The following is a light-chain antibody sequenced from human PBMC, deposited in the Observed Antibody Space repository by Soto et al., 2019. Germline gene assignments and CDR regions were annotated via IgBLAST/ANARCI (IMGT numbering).Light chain of an antibody. CDR1: QSISTY. CDR2: AAS. V-gene: IGKV1-39*01. J-gene: IGKJ5*01. CDR3: QHSYSLPIS. Sequence: DIQMTQSPSSLSASVGDRVTITCRAGQSISTYLNWYQQKPGKAPKLLIYAASSLQSGVPSRFSGSGSGTDFTLTISSLQPEDFATYYCQHSYSLPISLCQGTRLEIK.